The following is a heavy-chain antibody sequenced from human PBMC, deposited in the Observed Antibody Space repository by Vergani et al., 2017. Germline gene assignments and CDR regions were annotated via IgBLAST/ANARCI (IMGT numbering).Heavy chain of an antibody. J-gene: IGHJ4*02. D-gene: IGHD4-17*01. V-gene: IGHV3-30*04. CDR1: GFTFSSYA. CDR2: ISYDGSNK. Sequence: QVQLVESGGGVVQPGRSLRLSCAASGFTFSSYAMHWVRQAPGKGLEGVAVISYDGSNKYYADSVKGRFTISRDNSKNTLYLQMNSLRAEDTAVYYCAREVRYGDYGFDYWGQGTLVTVSS. CDR3: AREVRYGDYGFDY.